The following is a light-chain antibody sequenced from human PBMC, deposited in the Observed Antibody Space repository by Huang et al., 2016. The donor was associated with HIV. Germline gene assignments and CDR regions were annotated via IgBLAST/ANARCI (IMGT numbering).Light chain of an antibody. CDR2: GSA. V-gene: IGKV3-15*01. J-gene: IGKJ4*01. CDR3: QQYNNWHLS. Sequence: EIVMTQSPATLSVSPGQRATMSCRTNTTVSTTVTWYQQRPGQAPRLLIYGSATRAPGIPARFSGTGSGTEFSLTINSLQSEDLALYFCQQYNNWHLSFGGGTRVDI. CDR1: TTVSTT.